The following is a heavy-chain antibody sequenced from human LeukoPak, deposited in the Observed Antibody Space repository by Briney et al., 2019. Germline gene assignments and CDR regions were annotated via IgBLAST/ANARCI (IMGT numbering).Heavy chain of an antibody. D-gene: IGHD3-10*01. Sequence: GGSLRLSCAASGFTFSSYSFNWVRQVPGKGLEWVSGLTGSGGNTYYADSVKGRFTISRDNSKNTLSLQMNSLRAEDAAVYYCVKFRGIQHYNYHMDVWGKGTTVTVSS. CDR1: GFTFSSYS. CDR3: VKFRGIQHYNYHMDV. J-gene: IGHJ6*03. V-gene: IGHV3-23*01. CDR2: LTGSGGNT.